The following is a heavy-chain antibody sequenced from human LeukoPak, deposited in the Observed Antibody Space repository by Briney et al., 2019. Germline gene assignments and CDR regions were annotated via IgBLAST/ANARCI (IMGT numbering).Heavy chain of an antibody. CDR3: ARFGSSTWYEGAFDI. Sequence: SGTLSLTCAVYGGSFSGYYWSWIRQPPGKGLEWIGEIVHSGNTKYNPSLKSRVTISVDTSKNQFSLNLTSVTAADTAVYYCARFGSSTWYEGAFDIWGQGTMVTVAS. V-gene: IGHV4-34*12. D-gene: IGHD6-13*01. CDR2: IVHSGNT. CDR1: GGSFSGYY. J-gene: IGHJ3*02.